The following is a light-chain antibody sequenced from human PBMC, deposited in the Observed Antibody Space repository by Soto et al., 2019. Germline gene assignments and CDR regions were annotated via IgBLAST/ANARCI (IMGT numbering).Light chain of an antibody. CDR3: QQYYSTPMYT. CDR1: QSVLYSSNTKNY. J-gene: IGKJ2*01. CDR2: WSS. Sequence: DIVMTQSPDSLAVSLGERATINCKSSQSVLYSSNTKNYLAWYQQKPGQPPKLLIYWSSTRESGVPDRFSGSGSETDFTLTISSLQAEDGAVYYCQQYYSTPMYTFGQGTKLEIK. V-gene: IGKV4-1*01.